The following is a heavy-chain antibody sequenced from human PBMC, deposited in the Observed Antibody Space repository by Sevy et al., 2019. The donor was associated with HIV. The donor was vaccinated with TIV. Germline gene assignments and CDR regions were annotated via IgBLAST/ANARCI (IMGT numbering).Heavy chain of an antibody. CDR1: GFSVNDNY. Sequence: GGSLRLSCAASGFSVNDNYMSWVRRPPGKGLEWVSIMYTAGARYYAESVKGRFTVSRDGSGNVFYLQMNNLRVEDTAVYYCARDRSSYCGADCSAWGQGTQVTVSS. J-gene: IGHJ4*02. CDR2: MYTAGAR. D-gene: IGHD2-21*02. V-gene: IGHV3-53*01. CDR3: ARDRSSYCGADCSA.